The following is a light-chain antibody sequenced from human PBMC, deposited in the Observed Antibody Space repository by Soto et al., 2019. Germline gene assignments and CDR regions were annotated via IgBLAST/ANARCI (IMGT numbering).Light chain of an antibody. CDR1: QSISNSY. V-gene: IGKV3-20*01. CDR3: QQYNNSPFT. J-gene: IGKJ3*01. CDR2: GAS. Sequence: EIVLTQSPGTLSLSPGERATLSCRASQSISNSYLAWYQQKPGQAPRLLIYGASSRATGIPDRFSGRGSGTNFTLTISRLEPEDFAVYYCQQYNNSPFTFGPGTKVNIK.